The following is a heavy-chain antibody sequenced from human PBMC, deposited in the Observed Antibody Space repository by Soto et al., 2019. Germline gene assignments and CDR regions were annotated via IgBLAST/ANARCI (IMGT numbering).Heavy chain of an antibody. D-gene: IGHD6-19*01. V-gene: IGHV3-48*01. CDR1: GFTFSSYS. CDR3: AKDHIAVAGKGALDY. CDR2: ISSGSSTI. J-gene: IGHJ4*02. Sequence: GGSLRLSCAASGFTFSSYSMNWVRQAPGKGLEWVSYISSGSSTIYYADSVKGRFTISRNNSKNTLYLQMNSLRAEDTAVYYCAKDHIAVAGKGALDYWGQGTLVTVSS.